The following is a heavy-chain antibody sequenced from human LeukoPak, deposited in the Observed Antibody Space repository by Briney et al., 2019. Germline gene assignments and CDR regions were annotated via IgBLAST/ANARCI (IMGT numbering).Heavy chain of an antibody. D-gene: IGHD1-1*01. CDR1: GDSVSSNSGA. V-gene: IGHV6-1*01. CDR2: TYYRSKWYN. Sequence: SQTLSLTCAISGDSVSSNSGAWNWIGQSPSRGLEWLGRTYYRSKWYNDYAESVKSRITINPDTSRNQFSLQLNSVTPEDTAMYYCARRRTTGDFDYWGQGTLVTVSS. CDR3: ARRRTTGDFDY. J-gene: IGHJ4*02.